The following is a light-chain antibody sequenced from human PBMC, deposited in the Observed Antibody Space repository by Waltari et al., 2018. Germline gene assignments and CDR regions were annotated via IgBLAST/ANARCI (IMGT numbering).Light chain of an antibody. CDR2: DAS. J-gene: IGKJ1*01. CDR1: QDIRNY. V-gene: IGKV1-33*01. Sequence: DIQITQSPSSLSPSVGDRVTITCQASQDIRNYLNWYQQKPGKAPKPLIYDASNLETGVPSRFRGSGSGTDFTFTISSLQPEDIATYYCQQYDNLPRTFGQGTKVEIK. CDR3: QQYDNLPRT.